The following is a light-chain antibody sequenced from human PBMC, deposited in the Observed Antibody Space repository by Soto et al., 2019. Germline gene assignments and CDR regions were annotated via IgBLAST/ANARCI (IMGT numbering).Light chain of an antibody. CDR2: DNN. Sequence: QSVLTQPPSVSAAPGQKVTISCSGSSSNIGNNFVTWYQQLPGTAPKLLIYDNNKRPSGIPDRFSGSQSFTSATLGITGLQTGDEAVYYCGSWDSSLTYVFGTGTKLTVL. CDR1: SSNIGNNF. V-gene: IGLV1-51*01. CDR3: GSWDSSLTYV. J-gene: IGLJ1*01.